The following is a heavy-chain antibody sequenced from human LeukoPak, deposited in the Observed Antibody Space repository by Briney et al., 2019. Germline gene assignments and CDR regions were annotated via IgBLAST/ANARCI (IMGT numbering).Heavy chain of an antibody. V-gene: IGHV1-69*06. CDR2: IIPIFGTA. J-gene: IGHJ3*02. CDR3: ARDLGVINAFDI. CDR1: GGTFSSYA. Sequence: SVKVSCKASGGTFSSYAISWVRQAPGQGLEWMGGIIPIFGTANYAQKFQGRVTITADKSTSTAYMELSSLRSEDTAVFYCARDLGVINAFDIWGQGTMVTVSS. D-gene: IGHD3-22*01.